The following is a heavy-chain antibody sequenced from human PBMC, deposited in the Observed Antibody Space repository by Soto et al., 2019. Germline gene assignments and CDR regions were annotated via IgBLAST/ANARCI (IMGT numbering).Heavy chain of an antibody. D-gene: IGHD6-13*01. V-gene: IGHV4-59*01. Sequence: TSETLSLTCTVSGGSISPYYWSWIRQSPRKGLEWIGYISYSGSTNYNPSLKSRVTISADTSTSTVYMELSSLRSEDTAVYYCARDAPGIAPGEFDYWGQGTLVNVSS. CDR1: GGSISPYY. CDR3: ARDAPGIAPGEFDY. J-gene: IGHJ4*02. CDR2: ISYSGST.